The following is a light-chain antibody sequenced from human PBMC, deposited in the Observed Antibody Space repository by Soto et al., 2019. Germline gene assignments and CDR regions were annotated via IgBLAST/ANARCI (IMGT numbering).Light chain of an antibody. CDR2: GAS. V-gene: IGKV3-20*01. CDR3: QQYGSSPIT. CDR1: QSVSSSY. J-gene: IGKJ5*01. Sequence: EIVLTQTPGTGCWAPKEMRTLSFMASQSVSSSYLAWYQQKPGQAPRLLIYGASSRATGIPDRFSGSGSGTDFTLTISRLEPEDFAVYYCQQYGSSPITFGQGTRLEI.